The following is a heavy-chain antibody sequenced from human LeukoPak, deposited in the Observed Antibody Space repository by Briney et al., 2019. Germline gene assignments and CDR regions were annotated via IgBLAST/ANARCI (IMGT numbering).Heavy chain of an antibody. J-gene: IGHJ4*02. CDR1: GLIFSNYW. V-gene: IGHV3-7*01. CDR3: ARGHTILAY. CDR2: IKQDGSEK. D-gene: IGHD3-3*01. Sequence: PGGSLRLSCAASGLIFSNYWMSWFRQAPGKGLEWVANIKQDGSEKYYLDSVKGRFTISGDNAKNSLYLQMDSLRAEDTAVYYCARGHTILAYWGQGALVTVSS.